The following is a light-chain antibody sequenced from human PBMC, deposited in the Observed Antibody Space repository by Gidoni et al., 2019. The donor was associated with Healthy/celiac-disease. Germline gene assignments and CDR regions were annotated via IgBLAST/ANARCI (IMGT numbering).Light chain of an antibody. CDR3: QQYNNCPQT. V-gene: IGKV3-15*01. Sequence: EIVTTHSPATLSVSPGERATISCRASQSVSSSLAWYQQKPGKAPRLLIYGASTRATGVPARFSGSGSGTEFTLTISILQSEDFAVYYCQQYNNCPQTFGQGTKLEIK. J-gene: IGKJ2*01. CDR1: QSVSSS. CDR2: GAS.